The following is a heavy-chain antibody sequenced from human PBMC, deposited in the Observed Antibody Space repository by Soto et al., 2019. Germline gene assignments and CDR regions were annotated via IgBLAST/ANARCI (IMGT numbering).Heavy chain of an antibody. Sequence: QVQLQESGPGLVKPSGILSLTCAVSGGSLTTFNWWSWVRQPPGKGLVWIGEIHHIGTTNYNPSIDSRVTISLDKSRNHFSLPLISVTAAYSAVYYCARTEAGAFHIWGQGKMITVSS. V-gene: IGHV4-4*02. CDR3: ARTEAGAFHI. CDR2: IHHIGTT. J-gene: IGHJ3*02. D-gene: IGHD3-10*01. CDR1: GGSLTTFNW.